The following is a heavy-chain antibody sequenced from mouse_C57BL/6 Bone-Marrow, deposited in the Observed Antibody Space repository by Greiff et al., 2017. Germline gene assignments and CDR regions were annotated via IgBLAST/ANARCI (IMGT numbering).Heavy chain of an antibody. J-gene: IGHJ2*01. CDR1: GFNFKNDY. CDR3: TARAYYGNYSFDY. CDR2: INPENGDT. D-gene: IGHD2-10*01. Sequence: EVQLQQSGAELVRPGASVKLSCTASGFNFKNDYMHWVKQRPGQGLEWIGWINPENGDTEYASKFQGKATMTADTSSNTAYLELSSLTSEDTAVYYWTARAYYGNYSFDYWGQGTTLTVSS. V-gene: IGHV14-4*01.